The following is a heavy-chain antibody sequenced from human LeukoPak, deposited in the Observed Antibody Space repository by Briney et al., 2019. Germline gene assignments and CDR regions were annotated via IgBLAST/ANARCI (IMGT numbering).Heavy chain of an antibody. D-gene: IGHD6-19*01. CDR3: ARGVVAGASFDY. V-gene: IGHV4-4*02. CDR2: IYPSGST. J-gene: IGHJ4*02. CDR1: GGSISSGNW. Sequence: SGTLSLTCAVSGGSISSGNWWTWVRQPPGKGLEWIGEIYPSGSTNYNPSLKSRVTISIDKSKNQFSLKLNSVTAADTAVYYCARGVVAGASFDYWGQGTLVTVSS.